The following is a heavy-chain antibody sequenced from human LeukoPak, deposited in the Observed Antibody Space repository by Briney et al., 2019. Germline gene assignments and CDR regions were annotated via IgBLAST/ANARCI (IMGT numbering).Heavy chain of an antibody. Sequence: PSQTLSHTCAVSGGSISSGGYSWRWIRQPPGTGLEWIGYIYHSGSTYYNPSLKSRVTISVDRSKNQFSLKLSSVTAADTAVYYCARSTYYDFWSGFYGGCFDPWGQGTLVTVSS. CDR3: ARSTYYDFWSGFYGGCFDP. V-gene: IGHV4-30-2*01. CDR2: IYHSGST. D-gene: IGHD3-3*01. J-gene: IGHJ5*02. CDR1: GGSISSGGYS.